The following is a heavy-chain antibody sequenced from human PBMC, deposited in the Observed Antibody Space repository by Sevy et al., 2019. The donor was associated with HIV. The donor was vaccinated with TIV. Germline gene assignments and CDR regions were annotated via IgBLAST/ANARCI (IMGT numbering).Heavy chain of an antibody. D-gene: IGHD6-19*01. J-gene: IGHJ4*02. V-gene: IGHV3-30*18. CDR1: GFTFSSYG. Sequence: GGSLRLSCAASGFTFSSYGMHWVRQAPCKGLEWVAVISYDGSNKYYADSVKGRFTISRDNSKNTLYLQMNSLRAEDTAVYYCAKDQDLYSSGWYDYWGQGTLVTVSS. CDR3: AKDQDLYSSGWYDY. CDR2: ISYDGSNK.